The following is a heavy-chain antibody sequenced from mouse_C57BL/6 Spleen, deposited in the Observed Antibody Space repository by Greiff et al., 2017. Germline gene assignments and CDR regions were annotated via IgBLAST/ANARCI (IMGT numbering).Heavy chain of an antibody. CDR3: ASEDYSNYEEYYFDY. V-gene: IGHV1-55*01. CDR1: GYTFTSYW. J-gene: IGHJ2*01. D-gene: IGHD2-5*01. CDR2: IYPGSGST. Sequence: VQLQQPGAELVKPGASVKMSCKASGYTFTSYWITWVKQRPGQGLEWIGDIYPGSGSTNYNEKFKSKATLTVDTSSSTAYMQLSSLTSEDSAVYYVASEDYSNYEEYYFDYWGQGTTLTVSS.